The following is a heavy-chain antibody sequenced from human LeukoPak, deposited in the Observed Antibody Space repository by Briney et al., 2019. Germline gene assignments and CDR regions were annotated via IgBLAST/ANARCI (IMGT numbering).Heavy chain of an antibody. CDR3: ARGFCSSTSCPAYP. J-gene: IGHJ5*02. Sequence: QPGRSLRLSCAASGFTFSSYAMHWVRQAPGKGLEWVAVISYDGSNKYYADSVKGRFTISRDNSKNTLYLQMNSLRAEDTAVYYYARGFCSSTSCPAYPWGQGTLVTVSS. V-gene: IGHV3-30*04. D-gene: IGHD2-2*01. CDR2: ISYDGSNK. CDR1: GFTFSSYA.